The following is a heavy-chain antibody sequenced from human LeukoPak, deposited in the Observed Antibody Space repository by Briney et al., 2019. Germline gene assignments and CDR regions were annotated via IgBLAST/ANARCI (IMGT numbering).Heavy chain of an antibody. CDR3: AGTPKNNWFDP. Sequence: SETLSLTCTVSGDSISSFYWSWIRQPPGKGLEWIGYIYYSGTTNYNPSLKSRVTISVDTSKNQFSLRPSSVTAADTAVYYCAGTPKNNWFDPWGQGTLVTVSS. J-gene: IGHJ5*02. V-gene: IGHV4-59*01. CDR1: GDSISSFY. CDR2: IYYSGTT.